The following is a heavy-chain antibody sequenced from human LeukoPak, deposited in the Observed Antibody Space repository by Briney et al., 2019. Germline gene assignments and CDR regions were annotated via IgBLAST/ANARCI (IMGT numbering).Heavy chain of an antibody. CDR2: IRGSGGTT. CDR3: AKGLYEWLSDTDY. D-gene: IGHD3-3*01. Sequence: GGSLRLSCAASGFTFRGCAMSWVRQAPGKGLEWVSAIRGSGGTTYYADSVKGRFTISRDNSKDTLYLQMNSLRAEDTAIYYCAKGLYEWLSDTDYWGQGTLVTVSS. V-gene: IGHV3-23*01. J-gene: IGHJ4*02. CDR1: GFTFRGCA.